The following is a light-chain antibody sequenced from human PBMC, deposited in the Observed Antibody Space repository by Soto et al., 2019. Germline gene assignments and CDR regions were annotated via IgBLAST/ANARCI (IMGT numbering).Light chain of an antibody. J-gene: IGKJ4*02. V-gene: IGKV3D-15*01. CDR3: PEYNKLLST. Sequence: IVMKQSPATLSVTHEQRATLSCRASPRVNIHLAWYQQKPGQSRRLLSYGASTRATGIPAKFSGSGSGTEFTLTISCLQPEDFAVYYCPEYNKLLSTFGDGTSV. CDR2: GAS. CDR1: PRVNIH.